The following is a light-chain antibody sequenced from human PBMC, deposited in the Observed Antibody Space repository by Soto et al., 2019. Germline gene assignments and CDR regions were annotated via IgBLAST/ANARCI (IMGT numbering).Light chain of an antibody. CDR3: SSYTRMNTWV. Sequence: HSALTQPASVSGSPGQSITISCTGTSSDVDSYDYVSWYQHHPGKAPKLMIYEVSYRPSGVSNRFSGSKSGNTASLTISGLQAEDEADYYCSSYTRMNTWVFGTGTKLTVL. V-gene: IGLV2-14*01. J-gene: IGLJ1*01. CDR2: EVS. CDR1: SSDVDSYDY.